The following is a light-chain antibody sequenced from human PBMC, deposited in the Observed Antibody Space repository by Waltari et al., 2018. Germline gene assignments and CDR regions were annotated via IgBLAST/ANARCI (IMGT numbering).Light chain of an antibody. Sequence: DIQMTQSPSTLSASVGDRLTITFRASQSISSWLAGYQQKPGKAPKLLIYKASSLESGVPSRFSGSGSGTEFTLTISSLQPDDFATYYCQQYNSYSQTFGQGTKVEIK. CDR1: QSISSW. J-gene: IGKJ1*01. CDR2: KAS. CDR3: QQYNSYSQT. V-gene: IGKV1-5*03.